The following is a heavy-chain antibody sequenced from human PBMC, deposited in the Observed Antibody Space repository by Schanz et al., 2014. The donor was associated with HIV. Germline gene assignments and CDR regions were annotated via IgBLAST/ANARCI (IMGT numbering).Heavy chain of an antibody. D-gene: IGHD6-19*01. CDR3: ARGRRGAVAGSSDY. CDR2: IKQDGSEK. V-gene: IGHV3-7*01. J-gene: IGHJ4*02. Sequence: EEQLVESGGGLVQPGGSLRLSCAASGFTLSSYWMSWVRQAPGKGLEWVANIKQDGSEKYYVDSVNGRFTISRDNTENSLYLQMNSLRAEDTAVYYCARGRRGAVAGSSDYWGQGTLVTVSS. CDR1: GFTLSSYW.